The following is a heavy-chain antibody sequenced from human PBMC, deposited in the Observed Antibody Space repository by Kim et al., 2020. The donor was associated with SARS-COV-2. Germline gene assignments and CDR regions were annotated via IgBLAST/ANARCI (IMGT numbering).Heavy chain of an antibody. J-gene: IGHJ3*02. V-gene: IGHV1-2*06. Sequence: ASVKVSCKASGYTFTGYYMHWVRQAPGQGLEWMGRINPNSGGTNYAQKFQGRVTMTRDTSISTAYMELSRLRSDDTAVYYCATVLRFLEWPLLVCAFDIWGQGTMVTVSS. D-gene: IGHD3-3*01. CDR2: INPNSGGT. CDR1: GYTFTGYY. CDR3: ATVLRFLEWPLLVCAFDI.